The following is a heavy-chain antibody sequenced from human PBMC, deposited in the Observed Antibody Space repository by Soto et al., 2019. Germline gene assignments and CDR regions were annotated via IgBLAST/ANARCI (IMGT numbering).Heavy chain of an antibody. Sequence: SVKVSCKASGGTFSSYAISWVRQAPGQGLEWMGGIIPIFGTANYAQKFQGRVTITADESTSTAYMELSSLRSEDTAVYYCARPVGYTSGWPFDYWGQGTLVTVSS. J-gene: IGHJ4*02. CDR1: GGTFSSYA. V-gene: IGHV1-69*13. D-gene: IGHD6-19*01. CDR3: ARPVGYTSGWPFDY. CDR2: IIPIFGTA.